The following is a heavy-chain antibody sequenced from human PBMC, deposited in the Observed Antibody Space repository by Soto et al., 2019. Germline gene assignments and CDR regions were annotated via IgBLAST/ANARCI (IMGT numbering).Heavy chain of an antibody. Sequence: QLQLQESGPGLVKPSETLSLTCTVSGGSISSSSYYWGWIRQPPGKGLEWIGSIYYSGSTYYNPSLNSRVTFSADTANKQCSLTMSSVTAADTAVYCCARHSGSHSETQAWGQGTLVTASS. J-gene: IGHJ5*02. CDR3: ARHSGSHSETQA. V-gene: IGHV4-39*01. CDR1: GGSISSSSYY. D-gene: IGHD1-26*01. CDR2: IYYSGST.